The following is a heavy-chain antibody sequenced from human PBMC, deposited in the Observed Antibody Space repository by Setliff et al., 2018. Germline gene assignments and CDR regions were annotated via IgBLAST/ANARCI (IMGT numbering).Heavy chain of an antibody. CDR2: VYYSGTA. Sequence: SETLSLTCAASGGTFSDYYWSWVRQPPGKGLEFIGYVYYSGTANYSPSLRSRHTISVDTSKNQFSLKLRSVTAADTAVYYCARGGTFRYFDFWGQGAPVTV. D-gene: IGHD5-12*01. J-gene: IGHJ4*02. V-gene: IGHV4-59*01. CDR3: ARGGTFRYFDF. CDR1: GGTFSDYY.